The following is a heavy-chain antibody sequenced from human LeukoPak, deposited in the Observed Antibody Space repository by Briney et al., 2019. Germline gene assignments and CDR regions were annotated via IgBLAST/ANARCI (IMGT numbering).Heavy chain of an antibody. CDR1: GFTFTSYA. Sequence: PGGSLRLSCAASGFTFTSYAMNWVRQAPGKGLEWVSAISGSGGSTYYADSVKGRFTVSRDNSENTLFLQMNSLRAEDTAIYYCAKDTDVVVPEYFQYWGQGTLVTASS. J-gene: IGHJ1*01. D-gene: IGHD2-15*01. V-gene: IGHV3-23*01. CDR3: AKDTDVVVPEYFQY. CDR2: ISGSGGST.